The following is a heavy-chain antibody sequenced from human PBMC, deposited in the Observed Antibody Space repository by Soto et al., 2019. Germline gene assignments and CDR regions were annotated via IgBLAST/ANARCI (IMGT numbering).Heavy chain of an antibody. V-gene: IGHV4-34*01. CDR3: ARGPGGAAAARGTFDY. CDR1: GGSFSGYY. D-gene: IGHD6-13*01. J-gene: IGHJ4*02. CDR2: INHSGST. Sequence: SETLSLTCAVYGGSFSGYYWSWIRQPPGKGLEWIGEINHSGSTNYNPSLKSRVTISVDTSKNQFSLKLSSVTAADTAVYYCARGPGGAAAARGTFDYWGQGTLVTVSS.